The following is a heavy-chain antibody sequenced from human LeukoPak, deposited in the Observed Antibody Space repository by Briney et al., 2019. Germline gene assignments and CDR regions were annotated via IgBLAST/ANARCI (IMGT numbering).Heavy chain of an antibody. D-gene: IGHD1-14*01. CDR1: GGSISSSSYY. CDR2: IYYSGST. V-gene: IGHV4-39*07. CDR3: ARAHNPGWPPDWYFDL. J-gene: IGHJ2*01. Sequence: KPSETLSLTCTVSGGSISSSSYYWGWIRQPPGKGLEWIGSIYYSGSTYYNPSLKSRVTISVDTSKNQFSLKLSSVTAADTAVYYCARAHNPGWPPDWYFDLWGRGTLVTVSS.